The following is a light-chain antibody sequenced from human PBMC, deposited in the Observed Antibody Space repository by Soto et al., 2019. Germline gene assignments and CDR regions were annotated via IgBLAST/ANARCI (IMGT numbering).Light chain of an antibody. Sequence: DIQMTQSPYSLSASVGDSVTITCRASQNIRTYFNWYQQKTGRAPKLLIHSASALPSGVPSRFSGSGSGTEFTLTMSGLQPEDVATYDCQQGHSTPYTVGQGTKVEIK. CDR3: QQGHSTPYT. J-gene: IGKJ2*01. V-gene: IGKV1-39*01. CDR2: SAS. CDR1: QNIRTY.